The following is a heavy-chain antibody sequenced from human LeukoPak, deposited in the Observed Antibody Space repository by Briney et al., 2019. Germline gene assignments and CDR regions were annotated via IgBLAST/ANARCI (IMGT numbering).Heavy chain of an antibody. D-gene: IGHD3-10*01. Sequence: SETLSLTCTVSGGSISSNNYYWGWIRQPPGKGLEWIGNIYYSGSTYYNPSLKNRVTISVDTSKSQFSLKLSSVTAADTAVYYCARGRNTMVRGVSRRYNWFDPWGQGTLVTVSS. CDR2: IYYSGST. CDR1: GGSISSNNYY. CDR3: ARGRNTMVRGVSRRYNWFDP. V-gene: IGHV4-39*01. J-gene: IGHJ5*02.